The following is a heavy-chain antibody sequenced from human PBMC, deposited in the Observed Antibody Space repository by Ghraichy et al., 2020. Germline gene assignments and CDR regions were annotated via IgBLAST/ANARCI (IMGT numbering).Heavy chain of an antibody. CDR3: ARDAPRRYCSGGSCYSEAVDY. D-gene: IGHD2-15*01. J-gene: IGHJ4*02. CDR2: IYSGGST. Sequence: GGSLRLSCAASGFTVSSNYMSWVRQAPGKGLEWVSVIYSGGSTYYADSVKGRFTISRDNSKNTLYLQMNSLRAEDTAVYYCARDAPRRYCSGGSCYSEAVDYWGQGTLVTVSS. CDR1: GFTVSSNY. V-gene: IGHV3-53*01.